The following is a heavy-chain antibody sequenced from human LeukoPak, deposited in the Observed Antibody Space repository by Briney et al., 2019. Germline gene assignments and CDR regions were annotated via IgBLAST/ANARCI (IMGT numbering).Heavy chain of an antibody. CDR1: GGSISSYY. D-gene: IGHD3-10*01. CDR3: ARQRWGGSNKYYGSGSYLKPGSYYYYYMDV. J-gene: IGHJ6*03. V-gene: IGHV4-59*01. CDR2: IYYSGST. Sequence: PSETLSLTCTVSGGSISSYYWSWIRQPPGKGLEWIGYIYYSGSTNYNPSLKSRVTISVDTSKNQFSLKLSSVTAADTAVYYCARQRWGGSNKYYGSGSYLKPGSYYYYYMDVWGKGTTVTISS.